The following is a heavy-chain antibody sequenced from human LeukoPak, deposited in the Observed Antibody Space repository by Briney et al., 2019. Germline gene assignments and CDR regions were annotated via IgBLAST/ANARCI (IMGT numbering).Heavy chain of an antibody. V-gene: IGHV1-69*13. CDR2: IIPIFGTA. J-gene: IGHJ6*02. Sequence: SVKVSCKASGGTFRSSAISWVRQAPGHGLEWMGGIIPIFGTADYAQKFQGRATITADESTSTAYMEVSSLRSEDTAAYYCARGAVGYGDSYNYYNMDVWGQGTTVTVSS. CDR1: GGTFRSSA. D-gene: IGHD4-17*01. CDR3: ARGAVGYGDSYNYYNMDV.